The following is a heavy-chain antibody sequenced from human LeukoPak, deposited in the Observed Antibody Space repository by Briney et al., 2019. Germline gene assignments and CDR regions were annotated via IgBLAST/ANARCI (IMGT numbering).Heavy chain of an antibody. Sequence: SVKVSCKASGGTFSSYAISWVRQAPGQGLEWMGGIIPIFGTANYAQKFQGRVTITADKSTSTAYMELSSLRSEDTAVYYCARGYDYGGNWFDPWGQGTLVTVSS. CDR3: ARGYDYGGNWFDP. CDR1: GGTFSSYA. V-gene: IGHV1-69*06. J-gene: IGHJ5*02. CDR2: IIPIFGTA. D-gene: IGHD4-23*01.